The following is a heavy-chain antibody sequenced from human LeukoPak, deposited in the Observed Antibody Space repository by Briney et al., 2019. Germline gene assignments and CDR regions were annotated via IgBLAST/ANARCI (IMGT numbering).Heavy chain of an antibody. CDR2: INPSGGST. V-gene: IGHV1-46*01. CDR3: ARDLMAGHDAFDI. J-gene: IGHJ3*02. Sequence: ASVKVSCKASGYTFTSYYMHWVRQAPGQGLEWMGIINPSGGSTRYAQKFQGRVTMTRDTYTSTVYMELSSPRSEDTAVYYCARDLMAGHDAFDIWGQGTMVTVSS. D-gene: IGHD6-19*01. CDR1: GYTFTSYY.